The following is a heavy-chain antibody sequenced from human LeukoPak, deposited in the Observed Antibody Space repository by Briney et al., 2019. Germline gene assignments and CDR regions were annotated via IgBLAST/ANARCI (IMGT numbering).Heavy chain of an antibody. CDR1: GLTASSNI. Sequence: GGSLRLSCAATGLTASSNIMSRARQAPGKGLEWDSVIYGGGSTYYAHSVKGRFTISRDTPKNPLYLQMNSLRVEDTAVYYCASWPGGWYGEDSWGQGTLVTVSS. D-gene: IGHD6-19*01. CDR3: ASWPGGWYGEDS. J-gene: IGHJ4*02. V-gene: IGHV3-53*01. CDR2: IYGGGST.